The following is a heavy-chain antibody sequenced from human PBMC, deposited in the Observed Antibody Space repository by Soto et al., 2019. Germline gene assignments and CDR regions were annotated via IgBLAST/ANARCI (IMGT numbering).Heavy chain of an antibody. CDR2: IYYSGST. Sequence: SETLSLTCTVSGGSISSSSYYWGWIRQPPGKGLEWIGSIYYSGSTYYNPSLKSRVTISVDTSKNQFSLKLSSVTAADTAVYYCARRYPGYSSGWTPKFDYWGQGTLVTVSS. CDR1: GGSISSSSYY. J-gene: IGHJ4*02. V-gene: IGHV4-39*01. CDR3: ARRYPGYSSGWTPKFDY. D-gene: IGHD6-19*01.